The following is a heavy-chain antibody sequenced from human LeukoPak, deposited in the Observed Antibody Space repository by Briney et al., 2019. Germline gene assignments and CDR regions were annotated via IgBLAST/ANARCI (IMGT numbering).Heavy chain of an antibody. CDR2: ITSSGSHI. CDR1: GFSFSNYN. D-gene: IGHD3-22*01. Sequence: PGGSLRLSCAASGFSFSNYNMNWARLAPGKGLEWVSSITSSGSHIFYADSVKGRFTISRDNSKNTLYLQMNSLRAEDTAVYYCASTTPTPYDSSGYDFDYWGQGTLVTVSS. J-gene: IGHJ4*02. V-gene: IGHV3-21*01. CDR3: ASTTPTPYDSSGYDFDY.